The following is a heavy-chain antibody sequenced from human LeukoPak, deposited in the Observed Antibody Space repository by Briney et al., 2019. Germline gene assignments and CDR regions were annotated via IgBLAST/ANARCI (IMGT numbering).Heavy chain of an antibody. CDR3: ARDSSMIVVGGAFDI. D-gene: IGHD3-22*01. CDR2: ISYDGSNK. CDR1: GFTFSSYA. J-gene: IGHJ3*02. V-gene: IGHV3-30-3*01. Sequence: GRSLRLSCAASGFTFSSYAMHWVRQAPGKGLEWVAVISYDGSNKYYADSVKGRFTISRDNSKNTLYLQMNSLRAEDTAVYYCARDSSMIVVGGAFDIWGQGTMVTVSS.